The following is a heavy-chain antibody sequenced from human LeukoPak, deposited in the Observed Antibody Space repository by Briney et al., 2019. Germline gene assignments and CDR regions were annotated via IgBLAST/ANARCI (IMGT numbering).Heavy chain of an antibody. V-gene: IGHV4-39*01. CDR1: SSSISSASYY. CDR2: IYYSGST. D-gene: IGHD6-19*01. CDR3: ASPYDIAVAGTYAFDI. J-gene: IGHJ3*02. Sequence: PSETLSLTCTVSSSSISSASYYWGWIRQPPGKGLEWIGTIYYSGSTYYNPSLRSRVTISVDTSKNQFSLKLSSVTAADTAVYYCASPYDIAVAGTYAFDIWGQGTMVTVSS.